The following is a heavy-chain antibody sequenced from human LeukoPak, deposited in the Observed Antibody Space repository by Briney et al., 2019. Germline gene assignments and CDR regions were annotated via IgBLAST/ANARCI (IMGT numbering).Heavy chain of an antibody. Sequence: SVKVSCKASGGTFSSYAISWVRQAPGQGLEWMGGIIPIFGTSNYAQKFQGRVTITTEESTNTASMELSSLRSEDTAVYYCARESGITMVRGALDYWGQGTLVTVPS. J-gene: IGHJ4*02. CDR2: IIPIFGTS. CDR1: GGTFSSYA. V-gene: IGHV1-69*05. CDR3: ARESGITMVRGALDY. D-gene: IGHD3-10*01.